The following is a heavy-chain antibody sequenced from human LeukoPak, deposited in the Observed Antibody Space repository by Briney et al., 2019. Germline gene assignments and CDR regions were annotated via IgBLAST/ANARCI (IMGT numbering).Heavy chain of an antibody. J-gene: IGHJ4*02. Sequence: GASVKVSCKASGGTFSSYAISWVRQAPGQGLEWMGGIIPIFGTANYARKFQGRVTITADESTSTAYMELSSLRSEDTAVYYCARLGRGTLDYWGQGTLVTVSS. CDR2: IIPIFGTA. CDR1: GGTFSSYA. V-gene: IGHV1-69*13. CDR3: ARLGRGTLDY. D-gene: IGHD1-1*01.